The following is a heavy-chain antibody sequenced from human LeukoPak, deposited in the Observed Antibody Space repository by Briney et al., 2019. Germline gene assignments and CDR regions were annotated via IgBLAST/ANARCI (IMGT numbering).Heavy chain of an antibody. V-gene: IGHV3-7*01. D-gene: IGHD5-18*01. CDR3: ATGGALGGYFPY. J-gene: IGHJ4*01. CDR2: MNDDGGDN. CDR1: GFTISDSS. Sequence: GGTVSFSSAVSGFTISDSSLTWLRQAPGQESEGLTKMNDDGGDNHYVDSVKGRFTISRDNAKNPLYLQMNSLRAEDTSVYYCATGGALGGYFPYWGHGTLVTVSS.